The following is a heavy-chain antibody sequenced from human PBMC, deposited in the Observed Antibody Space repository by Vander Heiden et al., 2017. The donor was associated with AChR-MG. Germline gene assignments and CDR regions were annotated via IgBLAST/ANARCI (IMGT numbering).Heavy chain of an antibody. CDR3: ARDGDIVATTGDYYYYGMDV. CDR2: TYDRSKWYN. D-gene: IGHD5-12*01. V-gene: IGHV6-1*01. CDR1: GDSVSSNSAA. J-gene: IGHJ6*02. Sequence: QVQLQQSGPGLVKPSQTLSLTCAISGDSVSSNSAAWNWIRQSPSRGLEWLGRTYDRSKWYNDYAVSVKSRITINPDTSKNQFSLQLNSVTPEDTAVYYCARDGDIVATTGDYYYYGMDVWGQGTTVTVSS.